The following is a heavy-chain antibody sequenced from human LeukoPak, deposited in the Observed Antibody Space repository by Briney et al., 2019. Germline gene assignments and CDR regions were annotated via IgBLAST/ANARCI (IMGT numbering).Heavy chain of an antibody. D-gene: IGHD6-6*01. Sequence: GGSLRLSCAASGFTFSSYGMHWVRQAPGKGLEWVAVIWYDGSNKYYADSVKGRFTISRDNSKNTLYLQMNSLRAEDTAVYYCAKPRMPFYSSSSGPFDYWGQGTLVTVSS. V-gene: IGHV3-33*06. CDR1: GFTFSSYG. J-gene: IGHJ4*02. CDR2: IWYDGSNK. CDR3: AKPRMPFYSSSSGPFDY.